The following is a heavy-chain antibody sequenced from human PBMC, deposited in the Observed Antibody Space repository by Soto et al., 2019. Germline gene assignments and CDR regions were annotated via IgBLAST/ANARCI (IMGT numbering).Heavy chain of an antibody. J-gene: IGHJ6*02. Sequence: ASVKVSCKASGYTLTGYYVHWVRQAPGQGLEWIGWINPNSGGTNYAQKFQGWVTMTRDTSISTAYMELSRLRSDDTAVYYCARGPQLLWFGVYTIGMDVWGQGTTVTVSS. CDR1: GYTLTGYY. CDR3: ARGPQLLWFGVYTIGMDV. V-gene: IGHV1-2*04. D-gene: IGHD3-10*01. CDR2: INPNSGGT.